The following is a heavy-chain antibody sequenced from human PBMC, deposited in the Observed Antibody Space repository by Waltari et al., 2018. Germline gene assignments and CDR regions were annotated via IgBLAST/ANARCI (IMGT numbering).Heavy chain of an antibody. CDR1: GFTFSSYA. J-gene: IGHJ2*01. D-gene: IGHD4-17*01. V-gene: IGHV3-30-3*01. Sequence: QVQLVESGGGVVQPGRSLRLSCAASGFTFSSYAMHRVRQAPGKGLEWVAVISYDGSNKYYADSVKGRFTISRDNSKNTLYLQMNSLRAEDTAVYYCARDCHGDYVHWYFDLWGRGTLVTVSS. CDR3: ARDCHGDYVHWYFDL. CDR2: ISYDGSNK.